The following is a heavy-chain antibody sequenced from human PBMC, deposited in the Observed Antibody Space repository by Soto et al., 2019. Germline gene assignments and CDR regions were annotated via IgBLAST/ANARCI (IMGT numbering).Heavy chain of an antibody. Sequence: QVQLVESGGGVVQPGRSLRLSCAASGFTFSSYGMHWVRQAPGKGLEWVAVISYDGSNKYYADSVKGRFTISRDNSKNTLYLQMNSLRAEDTAVYYCAKDSYDYGDYGWFDPWGQGTLVTVSS. CDR2: ISYDGSNK. CDR1: GFTFSSYG. J-gene: IGHJ5*02. CDR3: AKDSYDYGDYGWFDP. D-gene: IGHD4-17*01. V-gene: IGHV3-30*18.